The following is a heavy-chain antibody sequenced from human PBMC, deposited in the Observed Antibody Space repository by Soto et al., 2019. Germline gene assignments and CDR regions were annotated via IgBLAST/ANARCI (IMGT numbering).Heavy chain of an antibody. Sequence: ASVKVSCKASGYTFTGYYMHWVRQAPGQGLEWMGWINPNSGGTNYAQKFQGWVTMTRDTSISTAYMELSRLRSDDTAVHYCARGVTIFGVVIKDGMDVWGQGTTVTVSS. J-gene: IGHJ6*02. V-gene: IGHV1-2*04. D-gene: IGHD3-3*01. CDR3: ARGVTIFGVVIKDGMDV. CDR2: INPNSGGT. CDR1: GYTFTGYY.